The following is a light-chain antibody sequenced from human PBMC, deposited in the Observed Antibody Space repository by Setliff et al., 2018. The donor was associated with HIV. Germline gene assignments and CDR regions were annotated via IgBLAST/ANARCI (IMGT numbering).Light chain of an antibody. CDR2: NTN. CDR3: LLYYGGARV. V-gene: IGLV7-43*01. J-gene: IGLJ1*01. Sequence: QAVVTQEPSLTVSPGGTVTLTCASSTGAVSSGQYPNWFQQKPGQAPKTLIYNTNHKHSWTPARFSGSLLGGKAALTLSGVQPEDEAVYYCLLYYGGARVFVTGTRSPS. CDR1: TGAVSSGQY.